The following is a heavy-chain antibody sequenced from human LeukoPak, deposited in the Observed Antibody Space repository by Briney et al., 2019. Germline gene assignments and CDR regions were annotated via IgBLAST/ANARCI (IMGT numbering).Heavy chain of an antibody. CDR3: ARDSAGMIRYSDPDFDY. CDR2: ITSSSSYI. V-gene: IGHV3-21*01. J-gene: IGHJ4*02. CDR1: GFTFSTYN. Sequence: GGSLRLSCAASGFTFSTYNMNWVRQAPGKGPEWVSSITSSSSYIYYADSVKGRFTISRDNAKNSLYLQMNSLRAEDTAVYYCARDSAGMIRYSDPDFDYWGQGTLVTVSS. D-gene: IGHD3-9*01.